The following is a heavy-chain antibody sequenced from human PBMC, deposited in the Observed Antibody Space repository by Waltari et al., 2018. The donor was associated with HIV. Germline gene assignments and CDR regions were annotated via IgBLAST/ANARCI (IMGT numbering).Heavy chain of an antibody. J-gene: IGHJ4*02. CDR1: GYNFASYC. D-gene: IGHD2-21*01. V-gene: IGHV5-51*03. CDR3: ARLDFYQSPGFSLGFDY. Sequence: EVQVMQSGAEVKRPGESLKISGKVSGYNFASYCIGGVRQMPGKGLEWMGIIFPRDSETRYGPSFQGQVTISADTSISTAFLQWDSLQASDTAMYYCARLDFYQSPGFSLGFDYWGQGTLVTVSS. CDR2: IFPRDSET.